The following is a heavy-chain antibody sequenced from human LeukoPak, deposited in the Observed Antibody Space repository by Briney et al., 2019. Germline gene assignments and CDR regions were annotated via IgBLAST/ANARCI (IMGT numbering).Heavy chain of an antibody. Sequence: SETLSLTCAISGGSISSGGYSWSWIRQAPGKGLEWIGYIYHAGSTYYNPSLKRRVTLSVDRSKNQFSLKLRSVTAADTAVYYCARGGYSGYDFWFDPWGQGTLVTVSS. CDR2: IYHAGST. D-gene: IGHD5-12*01. CDR3: ARGGYSGYDFWFDP. CDR1: GGSISSGGYS. J-gene: IGHJ5*02. V-gene: IGHV4-30-2*01.